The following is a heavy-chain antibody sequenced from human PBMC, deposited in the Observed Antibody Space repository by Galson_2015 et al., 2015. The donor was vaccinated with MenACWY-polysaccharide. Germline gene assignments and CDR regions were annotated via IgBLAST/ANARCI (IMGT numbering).Heavy chain of an antibody. Sequence: CAISGDSVSSHSAAWNWIRQSPSRGLEWLGRTCYRSKWYNDYEVSVKSRITINPDTSKNQFSLQLNSVTPEYTAVYYCARDPDYYGSTNYPYGMDVWGQGTTVTVSS. V-gene: IGHV6-1*01. D-gene: IGHD3-10*01. CDR2: TCYRSKWYN. CDR3: ARDPDYYGSTNYPYGMDV. CDR1: GDSVSSHSAA. J-gene: IGHJ6*02.